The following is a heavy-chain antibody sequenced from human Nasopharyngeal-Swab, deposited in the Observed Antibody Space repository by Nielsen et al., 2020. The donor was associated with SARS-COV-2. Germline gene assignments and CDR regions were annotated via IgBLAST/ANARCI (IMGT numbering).Heavy chain of an antibody. V-gene: IGHV4-39*07. CDR3: ARVKGYQLLSSAAPNWFDP. CDR1: DGSISSRRYY. CDR2: IDYSGST. J-gene: IGHJ5*02. Sequence: SETLSLTCTVSDGSISSRRYYWGWIRQPPGKGLEWIGSIDYSGSTYYNPSLKSRVTISVDTSKNQCSLKLSSVTAADTAVYYCARVKGYQLLSSAAPNWFDPWGQGTLVTVSS. D-gene: IGHD2-2*01.